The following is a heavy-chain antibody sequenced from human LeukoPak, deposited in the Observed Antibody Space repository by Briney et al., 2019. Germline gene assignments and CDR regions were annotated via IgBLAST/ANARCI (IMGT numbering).Heavy chain of an antibody. D-gene: IGHD6-13*01. V-gene: IGHV3-48*03. CDR3: ARDPSTGIAAAGKFDY. J-gene: IGHJ4*02. Sequence: GSLRLSCAASGFTFSSYEMNWVRQAPGKGLEWVSYISSSGSTIYYADSVKGRFTISRDNAKNSLYLQMNSLRAEDTAVYYCARDPSTGIAAAGKFDYWGQGTLVTVSP. CDR2: ISSSGSTI. CDR1: GFTFSSYE.